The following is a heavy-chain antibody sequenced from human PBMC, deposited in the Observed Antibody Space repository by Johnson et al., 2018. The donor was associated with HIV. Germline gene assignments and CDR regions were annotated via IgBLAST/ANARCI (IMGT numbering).Heavy chain of an antibody. CDR3: ARDRVLGGIMHGDAFDI. J-gene: IGHJ3*02. CDR2: ISYDGSTK. Sequence: QVQLVESGVGVVQPGRSLRLSCAASGFTFSSYGMHWFRQAPGKGLEWVAVISYDGSTKYYTDYEKGRFNISRENSKHTLYLQLNSVRAEDTAVYYCARDRVLGGIMHGDAFDIWGQGTTVTVSS. V-gene: IGHV3-30*03. CDR1: GFTFSSYG. D-gene: IGHD3-10*01.